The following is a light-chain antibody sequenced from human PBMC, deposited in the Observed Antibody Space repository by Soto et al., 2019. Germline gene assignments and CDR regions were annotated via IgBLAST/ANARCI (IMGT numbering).Light chain of an antibody. CDR2: STN. CDR1: SGSVSTTYY. J-gene: IGLJ2*01. CDR3: MLYMGGGLVV. V-gene: IGLV8-61*01. Sequence: QTVVTQEPSFSVSPGGTVTLTCGLTSGSVSTTYYPNWYQQTPGQAPRTLIYSTNIRSSGVPDRFSGSILGNKAALTITGAQADDESDYHCMLYMGGGLVVFGGGTKVTVL.